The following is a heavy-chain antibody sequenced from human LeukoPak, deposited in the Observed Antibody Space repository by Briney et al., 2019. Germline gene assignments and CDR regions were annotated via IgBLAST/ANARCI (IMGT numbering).Heavy chain of an antibody. CDR2: INNSGTST. V-gene: IGHV3-23*05. J-gene: IGHJ4*02. Sequence: PGGSLRLSCAASGFAFSSYAINWVRQAPGKGLQWVSVINNSGTSTFYAGSVKGRFTISRDNSRNTLYLQMNSLRGEDTALYFCARSLKWNLVGFDYWGQGTLVTVSS. CDR3: ARSLKWNLVGFDY. CDR1: GFAFSSYA. D-gene: IGHD1-1*01.